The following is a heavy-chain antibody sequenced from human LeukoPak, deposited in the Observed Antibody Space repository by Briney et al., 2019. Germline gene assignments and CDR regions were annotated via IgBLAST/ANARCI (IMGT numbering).Heavy chain of an antibody. CDR1: GGSISTSNYY. V-gene: IGHV4-39*07. CDR2: IYYSGST. CDR3: TRSGGDY. Sequence: SETLSLTCTVSGGSISTSNYYWGWIRQPPGKGLEWIGNIYYSGSTNYNPSLKSRVTISVDTSKNQFSLKLSSVTAADTAVYYCTRSGGDYWGQGTLVTVSS. D-gene: IGHD3-3*01. J-gene: IGHJ4*02.